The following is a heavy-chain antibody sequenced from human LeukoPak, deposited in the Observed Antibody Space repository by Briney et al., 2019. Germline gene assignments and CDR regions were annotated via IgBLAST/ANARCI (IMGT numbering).Heavy chain of an antibody. D-gene: IGHD2-2*01. CDR1: GGSISSYY. V-gene: IGHV4-59*08. CDR3: ARYQLLSPYYFDY. J-gene: IGHJ4*02. Sequence: SETLSLTCTVSGGSISSYYWSWIRQPPGKGLEWIGYIYYSGSTNYNPSLKSRVTISVDTSKNQLSLKLSSVTAADTAVYYCARYQLLSPYYFDYWGQGTLVTVSS. CDR2: IYYSGST.